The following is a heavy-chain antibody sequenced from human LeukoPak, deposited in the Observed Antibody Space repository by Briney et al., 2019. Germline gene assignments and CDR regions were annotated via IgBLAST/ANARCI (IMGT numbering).Heavy chain of an antibody. J-gene: IGHJ6*03. CDR3: ARDRAAVAGKEANYYMDV. D-gene: IGHD6-19*01. V-gene: IGHV3-33*01. Sequence: GGSLRLSCAASGFTFSSYGMHWVRQAPGKGLEWVAVIWYDGSNKYYADSVKGRFTISRDNSKNTLYLQMNSLRAEDTAVYYCARDRAAVAGKEANYYMDVWGKGTTVTVSS. CDR1: GFTFSSYG. CDR2: IWYDGSNK.